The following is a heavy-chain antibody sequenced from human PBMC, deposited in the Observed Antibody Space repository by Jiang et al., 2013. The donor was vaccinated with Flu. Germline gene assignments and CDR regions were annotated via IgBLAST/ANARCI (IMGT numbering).Heavy chain of an antibody. CDR1: GYSFTTYA. CDR2: INTDHGGT. D-gene: IGHD3-10*02. CDR3: ARDVRTSSDVHYFDH. J-gene: IGHJ4*02. V-gene: IGHV1-3*04. Sequence: GAEVKKPGASVTISCKASGYSFTTYAMHWVRLAPGQRLEWLGWINTDHGGTRYSQKFQGRVTFTRDTSANTAYMELNSLTSEDTGVYYCARDVRTSSDVHYFDHWGQGALVHRLL.